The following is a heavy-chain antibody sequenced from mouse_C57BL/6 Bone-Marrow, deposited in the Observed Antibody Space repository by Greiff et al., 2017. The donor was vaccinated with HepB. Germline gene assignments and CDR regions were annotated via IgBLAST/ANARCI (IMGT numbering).Heavy chain of an antibody. CDR2: ISDGDSYT. CDR1: GFTFSSYA. V-gene: IGHV5-4*01. CDR3: ARAYYYGSGYDY. Sequence: EVQLVESGGGLVKPGGSLKLSCAASGFTFSSYAMSWVRQTPEKRLEWVATISDGDSYTYYPDNVKGRVTITRDNAKNTLYLQMSHLKSEDTAMYYCARAYYYGSGYDYWGQGTTLTVSS. D-gene: IGHD1-1*01. J-gene: IGHJ2*01.